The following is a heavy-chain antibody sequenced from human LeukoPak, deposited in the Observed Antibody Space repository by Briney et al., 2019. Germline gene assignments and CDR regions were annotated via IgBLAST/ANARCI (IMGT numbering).Heavy chain of an antibody. CDR1: GGSISSYY. CDR2: IYYSERF. D-gene: IGHD6-19*01. CDR3: ARAVSGHFDY. V-gene: IGHV4-59*01. J-gene: IGHJ4*02. Sequence: SEKVSCTCSVSGGSISSYYWSWNRQPPGKGLEWIGYIYYSERFNDRPTLKSRVTISVDTSKNQFSLKLSSVTAADTAVYYCARAVSGHFDYWGQGTTVTVSS.